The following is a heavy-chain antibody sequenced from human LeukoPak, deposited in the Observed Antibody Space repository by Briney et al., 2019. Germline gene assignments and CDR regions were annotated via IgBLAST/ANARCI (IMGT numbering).Heavy chain of an antibody. Sequence: PGGSLRLSCAASGFTFSRHGMHWARHAPGKGLKWVAGMSKDGATIRYEGSVEGRFTISRNNSKNTLYLQMNSLRPEDTAVYYCANLAVTGLDYWGQGNLVIVSS. J-gene: IGHJ4*02. CDR2: MSKDGATI. D-gene: IGHD6-19*01. V-gene: IGHV3-30*18. CDR3: ANLAVTGLDY. CDR1: GFTFSRHG.